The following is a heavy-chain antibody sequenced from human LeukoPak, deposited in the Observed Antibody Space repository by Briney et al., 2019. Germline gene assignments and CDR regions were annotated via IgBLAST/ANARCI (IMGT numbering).Heavy chain of an antibody. CDR1: GGSISSYY. J-gene: IGHJ2*01. Sequence: SETLSLTCTVSGGSISSYYWSWIRQPQGQGLEWIGYIYYSGSTNSNTSLNSRITITVATSKTQYSLQLRPVTAAATAVYYCARTPVWEPYLGWYFYLWRRGTQVSVSS. D-gene: IGHD1-26*01. CDR3: ARTPVWEPYLGWYFYL. CDR2: IYYSGST. V-gene: IGHV4-59*08.